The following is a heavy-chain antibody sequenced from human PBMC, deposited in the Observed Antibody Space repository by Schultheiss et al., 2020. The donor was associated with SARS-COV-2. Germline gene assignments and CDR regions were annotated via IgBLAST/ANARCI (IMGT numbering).Heavy chain of an antibody. CDR3: ARDRVDTAMVDAFDI. J-gene: IGHJ3*02. Sequence: GGSLRLSCAASGFTFSSYAMHWVRQAPGKGLEWVAVISYDGSNKYYADSVKGRFTISRDNSKNTLYLQMNSLRAEDTAVYYCARDRVDTAMVDAFDIWGQATMVTVS. CDR1: GFTFSSYA. V-gene: IGHV3-30*04. D-gene: IGHD5-18*01. CDR2: ISYDGSNK.